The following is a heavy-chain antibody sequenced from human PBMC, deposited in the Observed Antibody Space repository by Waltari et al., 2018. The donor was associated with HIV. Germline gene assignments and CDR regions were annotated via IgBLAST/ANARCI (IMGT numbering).Heavy chain of an antibody. CDR1: NFTISDRP. Sequence: ESGGRLIQPGGSLGLSCVASNFTISDRPVTWVRQAPGGPLEWVRVIYPDDTTHYAGSVRGRFSISRVRSRTSVLLLMNGLFADDTATYYCAAGVRYYDPWGQGTRVTVSS. CDR2: IYPDDTT. J-gene: IGHJ5*02. D-gene: IGHD3-10*01. CDR3: AAGVRYYDP. V-gene: IGHV3-53*01.